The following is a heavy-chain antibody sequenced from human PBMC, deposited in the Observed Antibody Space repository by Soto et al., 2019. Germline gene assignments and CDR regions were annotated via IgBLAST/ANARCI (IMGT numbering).Heavy chain of an antibody. CDR1: GFTFSSNG. CDR2: VSYDGSKK. Sequence: QVQLVESGGGVVQPGRSLRLTCAGSGFTFSSNGMHWVRQAPGKGLEWVALVSYDGSKKYYADSVKGRFTISRDNSENTLYLQRNSLRAEDTAVYYCARWVGGSMYDNSGKYESWGQRTLVTVPS. CDR3: ARWVGGSMYDNSGKYES. J-gene: IGHJ5*02. D-gene: IGHD3-22*01. V-gene: IGHV3-30*03.